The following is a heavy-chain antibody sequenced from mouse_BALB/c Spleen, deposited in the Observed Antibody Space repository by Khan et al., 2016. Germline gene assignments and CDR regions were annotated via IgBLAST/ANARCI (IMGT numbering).Heavy chain of an antibody. V-gene: IGHV9-3*02. J-gene: IGHJ1*01. CDR3: ARWGGSSYFDV. D-gene: IGHD1-1*01. CDR2: INTNTGEP. Sequence: QSKLGQSEPELKKPGETVKISCKASGYTFTNYGMNWVKQATGKGLRWMGWINTNTGEPTYAEEFKGRFAFSLETSASTAYLQINNLKNEDTATYGCARWGGSSYFDVWGAGTTVTVSS. CDR1: GYTFTNYG.